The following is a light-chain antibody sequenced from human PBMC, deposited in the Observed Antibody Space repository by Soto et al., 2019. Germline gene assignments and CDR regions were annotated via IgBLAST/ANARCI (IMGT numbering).Light chain of an antibody. Sequence: DIEMTQSPSTLSASGGDRFTITCRASQSISSWLAWYQQKPGKAPKLLIYKASSLESGVPSRFSGSGSGTEFTLTISSLQPDDFTTYYCQQYNSYSWTFGQGTKVDIK. CDR3: QQYNSYSWT. CDR1: QSISSW. V-gene: IGKV1-5*03. CDR2: KAS. J-gene: IGKJ1*01.